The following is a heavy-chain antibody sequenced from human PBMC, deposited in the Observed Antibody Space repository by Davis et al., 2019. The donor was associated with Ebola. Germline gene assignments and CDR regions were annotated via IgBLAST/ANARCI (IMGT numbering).Heavy chain of an antibody. D-gene: IGHD3-3*01. CDR1: GGSISSYY. Sequence: PGGSLRLSCTVSGGSISSYYWSWIRQPPGKGLEWIGYIYYSGSTNYNPSLKSRVTISVDTSKNQFSLKLSSVTAADTAVYYCARASYDFWRFDYWGQGTLVTVSS. CDR2: IYYSGST. V-gene: IGHV4-59*01. CDR3: ARASYDFWRFDY. J-gene: IGHJ4*02.